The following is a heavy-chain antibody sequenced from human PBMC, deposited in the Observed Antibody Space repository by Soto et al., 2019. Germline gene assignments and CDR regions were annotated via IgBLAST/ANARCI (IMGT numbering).Heavy chain of an antibody. V-gene: IGHV4-30-2*01. D-gene: IGHD1-26*01. CDR1: GGSISSGGYS. CDR2: IYHSENT. CDR3: ASGSYEGGYFHY. Sequence: SETLSLTCAVSGGSISSGGYSWNWIRQTSGRGLEWIGHIYHSENTFHNPSLKSRVTISLDRSRNEFSLKMRSVTAADTAVYSCASGSYEGGYFHYWGQGTLVTVSS. J-gene: IGHJ4*02.